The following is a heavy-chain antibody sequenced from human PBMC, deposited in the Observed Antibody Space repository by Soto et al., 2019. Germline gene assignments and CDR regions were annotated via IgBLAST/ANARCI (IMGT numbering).Heavy chain of an antibody. V-gene: IGHV4-39*01. D-gene: IGHD1-1*01. CDR2: IYYSGST. CDR3: ARHGDHWNDVDY. CDR1: GGSISSSSYY. J-gene: IGHJ4*02. Sequence: SETLSLTCTVSGGSISSSSYYWGWIRQPPGKGLEWIGSIYYSGSTYYNPSLKSRVTISVDTSKNQFSLKLSSVTAADTAVYYCARHGDHWNDVDYWGQGTLVTVSS.